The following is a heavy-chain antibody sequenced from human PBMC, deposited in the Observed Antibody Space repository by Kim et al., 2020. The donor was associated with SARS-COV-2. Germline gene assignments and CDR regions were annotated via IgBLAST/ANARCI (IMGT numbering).Heavy chain of an antibody. CDR1: GFTFSSYA. CDR2: ISGSGGST. Sequence: GGSLRLSCAASGFTFSSYAMSWVRQAPGKGLEWVSAISGSGGSTYYADSVKGRFTISRDNSKNTLYLQMNSLRAEDTAVYYCAKDYGWSPVAGIKIDYWGQGTLVTVSS. J-gene: IGHJ4*02. CDR3: AKDYGWSPVAGIKIDY. D-gene: IGHD6-19*01. V-gene: IGHV3-23*01.